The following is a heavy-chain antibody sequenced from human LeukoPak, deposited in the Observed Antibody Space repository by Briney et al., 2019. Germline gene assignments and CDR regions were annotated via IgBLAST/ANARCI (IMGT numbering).Heavy chain of an antibody. V-gene: IGHV3-74*01. Sequence: GGSLRLSCAASGFTFSGYWMHWVRQAPGKGLVWVSRIKSDGSSASYADSVKGRFTISRDNAKNTLYLQMNSLRAEDTAVYYCARDLRTPSDTNIAIDYWGQGTLVTVSS. J-gene: IGHJ4*02. D-gene: IGHD4-23*01. CDR1: GFTFSGYW. CDR2: IKSDGSSA. CDR3: ARDLRTPSDTNIAIDY.